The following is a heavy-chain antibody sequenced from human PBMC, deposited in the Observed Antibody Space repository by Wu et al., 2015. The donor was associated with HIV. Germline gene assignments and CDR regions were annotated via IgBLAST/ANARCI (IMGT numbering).Heavy chain of an antibody. V-gene: IGHV1-2*02. CDR1: GYTFSDYY. J-gene: IGHJ5*02. CDR3: AKGLRFWRCVTSXTNWFDP. CDR2: INPKDGAT. D-gene: IGHD3-3*01. Sequence: QVQLVQSGAEVKKPGASVKVSCKASGYTFSDYYLHWIRQAPGQGLEWMGWINPKDGATDFARKFQGRVTMTRDTSFSTAYMNLISLTSDDTAVYYCAKGLRFWRCVTSXTNWFDPWGPGNPWSPS.